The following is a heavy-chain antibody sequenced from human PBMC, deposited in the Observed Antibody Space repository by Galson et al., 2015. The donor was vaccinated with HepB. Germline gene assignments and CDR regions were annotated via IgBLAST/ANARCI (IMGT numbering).Heavy chain of an antibody. D-gene: IGHD7-27*01. J-gene: IGHJ3*02. CDR2: ISGSGLGT. CDR1: GFTFSNYA. Sequence: SLRLSCAVSGFTFSNYAMSWVRQAPGTGLEWVSGISGSGLGTYYADSVKGRFTISRDNSKSSLYLQMNSLRGEDTAVYYCARDLRAIDWGTFDIWGQGTMVTVS. V-gene: IGHV3-23*01. CDR3: ARDLRAIDWGTFDI.